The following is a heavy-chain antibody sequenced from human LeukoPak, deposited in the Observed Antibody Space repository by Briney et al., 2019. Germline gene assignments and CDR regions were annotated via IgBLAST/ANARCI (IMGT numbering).Heavy chain of an antibody. D-gene: IGHD3-9*01. Sequence: PGGSLRLSCAASGFTFSDYYMSWIRQAPGKGLEWVSYISSSGSTIYYADSVKGRFTISRDNAKNSLYLQMNSLRSEDTAVYYCAREDPILTGYLDYWGQGTLVTVSS. CDR2: ISSSGSTI. V-gene: IGHV3-11*01. CDR3: AREDPILTGYLDY. CDR1: GFTFSDYY. J-gene: IGHJ4*02.